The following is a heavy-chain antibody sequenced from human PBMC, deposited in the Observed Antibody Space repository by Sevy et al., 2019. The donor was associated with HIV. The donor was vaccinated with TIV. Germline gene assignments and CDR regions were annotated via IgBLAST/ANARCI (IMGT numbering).Heavy chain of an antibody. J-gene: IGHJ6*02. CDR1: GFTFSRYW. Sequence: GGSLRLSCAASGFTFSRYWMSWVRQAPGNGLEWVANIKKDGSEKYYVDSVKGRFTISRDNAKNSLYLQMNSLRAEDTALYYCARDCSSTNCLWGLDVCGQGTTVTVSS. CDR3: ARDCSSTNCLWGLDV. V-gene: IGHV3-7*03. CDR2: IKKDGSEK. D-gene: IGHD2-2*01.